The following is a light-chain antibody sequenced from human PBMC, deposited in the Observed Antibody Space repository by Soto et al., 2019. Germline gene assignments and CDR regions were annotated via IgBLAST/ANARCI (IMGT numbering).Light chain of an antibody. CDR2: GNS. V-gene: IGLV1-40*01. Sequence: QSVLTQPPSVSGAPGQRVTISCTGSSSNIGAGYDVHWYQQLPGTAPKLLIYGNSNRPSRVPDRFSGYKSGTSASLAITGLQAEDEADYYCQSYDSSLSGFVVFGGGTKLTVL. J-gene: IGLJ2*01. CDR1: SSNIGAGYD. CDR3: QSYDSSLSGFVV.